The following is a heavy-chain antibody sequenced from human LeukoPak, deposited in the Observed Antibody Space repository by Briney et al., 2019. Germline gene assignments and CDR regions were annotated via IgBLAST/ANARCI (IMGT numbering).Heavy chain of an antibody. J-gene: IGHJ3*02. CDR3: ARDRGYSGNKGAFDI. CDR1: GFTFSSYA. CDR2: ISYDGSNK. V-gene: IGHV3-30-3*01. D-gene: IGHD1-26*01. Sequence: SLRLSCAASGFTFSSYAMHWVRQAPGKGLEWVAVISYDGSNKYYADSVKGRFTISRDNSKNTLYLQMNSLRAEDTAVYYCARDRGYSGNKGAFDIWGQGTMVTVSS.